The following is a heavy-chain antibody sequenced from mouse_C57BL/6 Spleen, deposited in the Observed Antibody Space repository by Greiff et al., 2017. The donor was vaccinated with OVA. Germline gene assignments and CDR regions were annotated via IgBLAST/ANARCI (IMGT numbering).Heavy chain of an antibody. V-gene: IGHV1-80*01. CDR3: ARSEDSGSFDY. Sequence: QVQLQQSGAELVKPGASVKISCKASGYAFSSYWMNWVKQRPGKGLEWIGQIYPGDGDTNYNGKFKGKATLTADKSSSTAYMQLSSLTSEDSAVYFCARSEDSGSFDYWGQGTTLTVSS. CDR1: GYAFSSYW. J-gene: IGHJ2*01. CDR2: IYPGDGDT.